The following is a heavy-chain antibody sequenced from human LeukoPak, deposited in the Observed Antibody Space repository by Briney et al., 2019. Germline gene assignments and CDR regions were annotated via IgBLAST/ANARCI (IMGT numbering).Heavy chain of an antibody. CDR3: ARGGMTTVIRALDY. CDR2: IGGYNGNT. J-gene: IGHJ4*02. CDR1: GYTFTSYG. V-gene: IGHV1-18*01. D-gene: IGHD4-17*01. Sequence: ASVKVSCKASGYTFTSYGISWVRQAPGQGLEWMGWIGGYNGNTDYAQKLQGRVTMTTDTSTSTAYMELRSLRSDDTAVYYCARGGMTTVIRALDYWGQGTLVTVSS.